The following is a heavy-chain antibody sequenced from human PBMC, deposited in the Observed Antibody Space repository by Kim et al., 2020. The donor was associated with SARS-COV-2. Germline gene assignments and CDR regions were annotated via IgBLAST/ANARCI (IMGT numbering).Heavy chain of an antibody. J-gene: IGHJ4*02. CDR1: GFTYTDYA. D-gene: IGHD2-2*01. CDR2: ISVSGGST. V-gene: IGHV3-23*01. Sequence: GGSLRLSCEASGFTYTDYAMTWVRQAPGRGLEWVSDISVSGGSTYYAESVKGRFTISRDNSKNTVYLQMNSLRAEDTAVYYCAKGHTRLDYWGPGTLVTV. CDR3: AKGHTRLDY.